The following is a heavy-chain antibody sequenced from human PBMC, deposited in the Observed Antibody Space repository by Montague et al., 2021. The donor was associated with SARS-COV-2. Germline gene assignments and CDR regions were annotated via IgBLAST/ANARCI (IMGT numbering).Heavy chain of an antibody. CDR1: GDSIRNSDYS. J-gene: IGHJ4*02. CDR2: IYNGGTT. V-gene: IGHV4-39*01. D-gene: IGHD2-15*01. Sequence: SETLSLTCTVSGDSIRNSDYSWGWVRQPPGKGLEWIGNIYNGGTTFYNPCLKSRVTIFVDTSKNQFSLKLSSVTAADTAVYYCATRTRYPQNDFGFWGQGTLVTVSS. CDR3: ATRTRYPQNDFGF.